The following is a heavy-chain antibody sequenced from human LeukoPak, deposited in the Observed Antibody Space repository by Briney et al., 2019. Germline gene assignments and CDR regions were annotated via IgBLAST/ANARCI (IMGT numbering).Heavy chain of an antibody. CDR1: GGSFTSYY. Sequence: SETLSLTCTVSGGSFTSYYWSWIRQPPPKGLEWIGYLFHSGTRRYNPSLKSRVTISADTTKNQIFLTLNSPTAADTAVYYCARRRGWKQQLVYFDYWGQGTLATVSS. CDR3: ARRRGWKQQLVYFDY. D-gene: IGHD6-13*01. V-gene: IGHV4-59*08. CDR2: LFHSGTR. J-gene: IGHJ4*02.